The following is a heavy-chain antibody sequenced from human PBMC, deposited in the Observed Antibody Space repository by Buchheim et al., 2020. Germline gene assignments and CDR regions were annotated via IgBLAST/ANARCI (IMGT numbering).Heavy chain of an antibody. J-gene: IGHJ4*02. CDR1: RFTFSSYG. V-gene: IGHV3-30*03. CDR2: ISYDGSTE. D-gene: IGHD5-24*01. Sequence: QVQLVESGGGVVQPGKSLRLSCAASRFTFSSYGMQWVRQAPGKGLEWVAIISYDGSTERYADSVKGRFTISRDNSKNTLYLQMNSLRPEDTAVYYCARDRWDGYSSGAADHWGQGTL. CDR3: ARDRWDGYSSGAADH.